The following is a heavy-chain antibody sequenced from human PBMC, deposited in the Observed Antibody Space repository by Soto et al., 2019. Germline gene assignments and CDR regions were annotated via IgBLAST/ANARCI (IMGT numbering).Heavy chain of an antibody. V-gene: IGHV1-69*13. CDR3: ASGQGATDDYGDYWTNYYFDY. CDR1: GYTFTNYY. D-gene: IGHD4-17*01. CDR2: IIPIFGTA. J-gene: IGHJ4*02. Sequence: SVKVSCKASGYTFTNYYIDWVRQAPGQGLEWMGGIIPIFGTANYAQKFQGRVAITADESTSTAYMELSSLRSEDTAVYYCASGQGATDDYGDYWTNYYFDYWGQGTRVTVSS.